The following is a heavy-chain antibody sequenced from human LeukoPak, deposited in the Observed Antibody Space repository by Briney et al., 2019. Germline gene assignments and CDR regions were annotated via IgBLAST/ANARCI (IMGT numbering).Heavy chain of an antibody. V-gene: IGHV1-2*02. J-gene: IGHJ6*03. Sequence: ASVKVSCKASGYTFTGYYMHWVRQAPGQGLEWMGWINPNSGGTNYAQKFQGRVTVTRDTSISTAYMELSRLRSDDTAVYYCARRSGIAAAGTSTDYYYMDVWGKGTTVTISS. D-gene: IGHD6-13*01. CDR1: GYTFTGYY. CDR2: INPNSGGT. CDR3: ARRSGIAAAGTSTDYYYMDV.